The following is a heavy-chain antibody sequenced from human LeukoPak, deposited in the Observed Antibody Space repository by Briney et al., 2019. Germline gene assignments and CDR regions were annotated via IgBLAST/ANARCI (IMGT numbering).Heavy chain of an antibody. CDR2: SDHSGGA. D-gene: IGHD6-19*01. CDR1: GGSLSGYF. Sequence: SETLSLTCGVYGGSLSGYFWTWIRQSPGKGLEWIGESDHSGGADYNPSLKSRVTISVDTSKNQFSLKLSSVTAADTAVYYCARHRETAVAGAAFDYWGQGTLVTVFS. CDR3: ARHRETAVAGAAFDY. V-gene: IGHV4-34*01. J-gene: IGHJ4*02.